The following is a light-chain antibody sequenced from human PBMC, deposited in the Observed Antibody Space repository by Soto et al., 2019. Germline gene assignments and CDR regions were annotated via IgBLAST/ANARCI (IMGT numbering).Light chain of an antibody. J-gene: IGKJ1*01. V-gene: IGKV3D-15*01. CDR1: ERISNN. CDR2: SAS. Sequence: EIVMTQSPVTLSVSPGESATLSCRASERISNNLAWYQQKPGQAPRLLFYSASTRATGIPARFIGSGSATEFTLTISSLQSEDFAVYYCQQYSNWLTWTFGQGTKVEIK. CDR3: QQYSNWLTWT.